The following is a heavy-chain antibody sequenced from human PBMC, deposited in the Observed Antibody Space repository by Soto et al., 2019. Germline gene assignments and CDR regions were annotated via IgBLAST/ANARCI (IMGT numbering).Heavy chain of an antibody. CDR2: ISAYNGNT. D-gene: IGHD3-9*01. Sequence: GASVKVSCKASGYTFTSYGISWVRQAPGQGLEWMGWISAYNGNTNYAQKLQGRVTMTTDTSTSTAYMELRSLRSDDTAVCYCARDGDILTGYYVQPEPLDYWGQGTLVTVSS. CDR1: GYTFTSYG. J-gene: IGHJ4*02. V-gene: IGHV1-18*01. CDR3: ARDGDILTGYYVQPEPLDY.